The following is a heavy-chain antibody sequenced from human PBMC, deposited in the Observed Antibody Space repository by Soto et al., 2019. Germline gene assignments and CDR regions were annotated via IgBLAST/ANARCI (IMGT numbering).Heavy chain of an antibody. CDR2: ISAYNGNT. CDR3: ARALTYYYGSGSPNLDY. D-gene: IGHD3-10*01. CDR1: GYTFTSYG. Sequence: EASVKVSCKASGYTFTSYGISWVRKAPGQGLEWMGWISAYNGNTNYAQKLQGRVTMTTDTSTSTAYMELRSLRSDDTAVYYCARALTYYYGSGSPNLDYWGQGTLVTAPQ. V-gene: IGHV1-18*01. J-gene: IGHJ4*02.